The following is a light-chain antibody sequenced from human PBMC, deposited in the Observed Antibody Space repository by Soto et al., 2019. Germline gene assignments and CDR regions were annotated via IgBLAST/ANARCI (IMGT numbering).Light chain of an antibody. V-gene: IGKV1-39*01. CDR2: AAS. J-gene: IGKJ4*02. CDR3: KQSYSGVP. CDR1: QSISNF. Sequence: DIQMTHSPSSLSASVVDSITITCRASQSISNFLNWYQHKPGEAPKLLIYAASSLQSGVPSRFTGRRSGTDFTLTITSLQPEEFAPYYCKQSYSGVPFGGGNTVGIK.